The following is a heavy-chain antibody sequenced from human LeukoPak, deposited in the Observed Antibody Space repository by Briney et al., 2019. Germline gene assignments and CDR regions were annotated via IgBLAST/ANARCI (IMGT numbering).Heavy chain of an antibody. D-gene: IGHD3-22*01. V-gene: IGHV4-39*01. J-gene: IGHJ4*02. Sequence: PSETLSLTCTFSGGSISSSSYYWRWIRQPPGKGLEWIGSIYYSGSTYYNPSLKSRVTISVDTSKNQFSLKLSSVTAADTAVYYCPRLGDSIGIWANFDYWGQGTLVTVSS. CDR1: GGSISSSSYY. CDR2: IYYSGST. CDR3: PRLGDSIGIWANFDY.